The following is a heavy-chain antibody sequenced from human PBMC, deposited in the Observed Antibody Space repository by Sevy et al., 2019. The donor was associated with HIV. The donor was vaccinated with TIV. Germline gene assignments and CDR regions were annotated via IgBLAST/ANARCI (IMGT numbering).Heavy chain of an antibody. D-gene: IGHD2-15*01. V-gene: IGHV4-31*03. CDR3: ARDGALYCSGGSCDISARYFQH. Sequence: SETLSLTCTVSGGSISSGGYYWSWIRQHPGKGLEWIGYIYYSGSTYYNPSLKSRVTISVDTSKNQFSLKLSSVTAADTAVYSCARDGALYCSGGSCDISARYFQHWGQGTLVTVSS. CDR2: IYYSGST. J-gene: IGHJ1*01. CDR1: GGSISSGGYY.